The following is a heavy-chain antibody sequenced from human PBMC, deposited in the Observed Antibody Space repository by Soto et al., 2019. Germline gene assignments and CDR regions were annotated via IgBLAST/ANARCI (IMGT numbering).Heavy chain of an antibody. CDR2: IDPSDSYT. J-gene: IGHJ5*02. CDR3: ARPQRGWFDP. CDR1: GYSFPSYW. Sequence: GESLQICCQGSGYSFPSYWISWVRQMPGKGLEWMGRIDPSDSYTNYSPSFQGHVTISADKSISTAYLQWSSLKASDTAMYYCARPQRGWFDPWGQGTLVTVSS. D-gene: IGHD6-25*01. V-gene: IGHV5-10-1*01.